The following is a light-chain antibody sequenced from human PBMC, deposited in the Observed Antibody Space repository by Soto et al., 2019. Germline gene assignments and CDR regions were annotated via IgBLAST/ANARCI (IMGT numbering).Light chain of an antibody. CDR2: AAS. CDR1: QSINSF. J-gene: IGKJ1*01. V-gene: IGKV1-39*01. CDR3: QQSYSTPPWT. Sequence: DIQMTQSPSSMSASVGDRVTITCRARQSINSFLNWYQQKPGKAPKLLIYAASSLESGVPSRFSGRGSGTDFTLTISSLQPEDYCQQSYSTPPWTFGQGTKVEIK.